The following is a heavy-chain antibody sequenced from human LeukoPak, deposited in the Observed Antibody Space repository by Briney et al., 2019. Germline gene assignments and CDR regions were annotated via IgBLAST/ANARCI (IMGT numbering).Heavy chain of an antibody. D-gene: IGHD6-13*01. CDR3: ARVLAAGIAAAEENWFDP. Sequence: GASVKVSCKASGYTFTGYYMHWLRQAPGQGLEWMGWINPNSGGTNYAQKFQGRVTMTRDTSISTAYTELSRLRSDDTAVYYCARVLAAGIAAAEENWFDPWGQGTLVTVSS. J-gene: IGHJ5*02. CDR1: GYTFTGYY. V-gene: IGHV1-2*02. CDR2: INPNSGGT.